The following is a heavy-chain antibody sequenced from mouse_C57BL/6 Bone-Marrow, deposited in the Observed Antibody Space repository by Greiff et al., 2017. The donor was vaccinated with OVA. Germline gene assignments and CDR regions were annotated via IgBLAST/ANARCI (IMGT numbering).Heavy chain of an antibody. CDR2: IYYSGTI. D-gene: IGHD2-2*01. V-gene: IGHV3-5*01. J-gene: IGHJ1*03. Sequence: VQLKESGPGLVKPSQTVFLTCTVTGISITTGNYRWSWIRQFPGNKLEWIGYIYYSGTITYNPSLTSRTTITRDTPKNQFFLEMNSLTAEDTATYYCAREDIYYGYDDGDWYFDVWGTGTTVTVSS. CDR3: AREDIYYGYDDGDWYFDV. CDR1: GISITTGNYR.